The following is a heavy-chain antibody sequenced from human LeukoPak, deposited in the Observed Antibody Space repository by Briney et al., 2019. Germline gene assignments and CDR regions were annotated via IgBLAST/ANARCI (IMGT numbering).Heavy chain of an antibody. D-gene: IGHD4-11*01. J-gene: IGHJ5*02. CDR2: ISDTGNT. CDR1: GFTLSSYA. Sequence: GGSLRLSCAASGFTLSSYAMSWVRQAPGKGLEWVSAISDTGNTYHADSVKGRFTISRDNAKNSLYLQMNSLRAEDTAVYYCARERLHSVNWFDPWGQGTLVTVSS. CDR3: ARERLHSVNWFDP. V-gene: IGHV3-23*01.